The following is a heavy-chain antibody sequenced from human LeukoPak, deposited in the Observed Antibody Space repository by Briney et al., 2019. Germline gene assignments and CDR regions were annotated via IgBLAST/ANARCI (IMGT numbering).Heavy chain of an antibody. Sequence: GGSLRLSCAASALRFSSFAMTWVRQVPGKGLEWVSGIHGSGETTYYADSVKGRFTISRDNSREMLYLQMNSLRAEDTAVYYCARGSPYFYGTDLDYWGQGTLVTVSS. CDR1: ALRFSSFA. J-gene: IGHJ4*02. V-gene: IGHV3-23*01. CDR2: IHGSGETT. D-gene: IGHD3-10*01. CDR3: ARGSPYFYGTDLDY.